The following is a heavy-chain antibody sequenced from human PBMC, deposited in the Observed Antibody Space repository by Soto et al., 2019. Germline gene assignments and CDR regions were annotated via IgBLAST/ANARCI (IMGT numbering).Heavy chain of an antibody. CDR3: ARDTDTYGSGTYFY. D-gene: IGHD3-10*01. Sequence: EVQLVESGGGLVQPGGSVRLSCAASGFTFNTFWMHWVRQAPGKGLVWVSRINSDGSTKAYADSVKGRFTISRDNAKNTLFLQMNSLSVEDTAVYYCARDTDTYGSGTYFYWGQGTLLTVSS. CDR2: INSDGSTK. CDR1: GFTFNTFW. J-gene: IGHJ4*02. V-gene: IGHV3-74*01.